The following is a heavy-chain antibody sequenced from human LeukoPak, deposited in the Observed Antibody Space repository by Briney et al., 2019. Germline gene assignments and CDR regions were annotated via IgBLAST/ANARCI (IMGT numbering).Heavy chain of an antibody. J-gene: IGHJ3*02. CDR2: IYWDDDK. D-gene: IGHD1-14*01. CDR3: AHTTTKTDGFDI. Sequence: ESRPTPLIPTQTLTLTCTFSGVSLTSTGVGVGWIRQPPGKALEWLALIYWDDDKRYSPSLRSRLTITKDTSNNHVVLTVTNMDPVDTATYYCAHTTTKTDGFDIWGHGTMVTVSS. CDR1: GVSLTSTGVG. V-gene: IGHV2-5*02.